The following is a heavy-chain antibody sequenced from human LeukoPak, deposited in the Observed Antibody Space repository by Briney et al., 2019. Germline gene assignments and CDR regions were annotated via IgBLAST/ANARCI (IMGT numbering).Heavy chain of an antibody. J-gene: IGHJ6*03. CDR2: ISAYNGNT. CDR3: ARGRRVVAATHYNYYYYMDV. V-gene: IGHV1-18*01. Sequence: ASVKVSCKASGYTFTSYGISWVRQAPGQGLEWMGWISAYNGNTNYAQKFQGRVTMTRDTSISTAYMELSRLRSDDTAVYYCARGRRVVAATHYNYYYYMDVWGKGTTVTVSS. D-gene: IGHD2-15*01. CDR1: GYTFTSYG.